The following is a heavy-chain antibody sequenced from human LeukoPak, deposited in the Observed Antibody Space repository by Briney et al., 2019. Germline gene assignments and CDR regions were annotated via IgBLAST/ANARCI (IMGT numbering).Heavy chain of an antibody. V-gene: IGHV1-46*01. J-gene: IGHJ6*03. CDR2: INPSGGST. D-gene: IGHD2-2*01. CDR1: GYTFTSYY. CDR3: ARDRYCSSTSCPRGYYYYYYMDV. Sequence: ASVKVSCKASGYTFTSYYMHWVRQAPGQGLEWMGIINPSGGSTSYAQKFQGRVTMTRDTSTSTVYMELSSLRSEDTAVYYCARDRYCSSTSCPRGYYYYYYMDVWGKGTTVTISS.